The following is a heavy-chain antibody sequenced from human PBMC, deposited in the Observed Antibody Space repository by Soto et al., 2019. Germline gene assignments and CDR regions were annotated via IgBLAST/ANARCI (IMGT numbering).Heavy chain of an antibody. V-gene: IGHV4-4*02. CDR2: IYHSGST. Sequence: QVQLQESGPGLVKPSGTLSLTCAVSGGSISSSNWWSWVRQPPGKGLEWIGEIYHSGSTNDNPSLKSRVTIAVDKSKNQFSLKLSSVTAADTAVHYCARVSGSYYYGMDVWGQGITVTVSS. J-gene: IGHJ6*02. CDR1: GGSISSSNW. CDR3: ARVSGSYYYGMDV. D-gene: IGHD1-26*01.